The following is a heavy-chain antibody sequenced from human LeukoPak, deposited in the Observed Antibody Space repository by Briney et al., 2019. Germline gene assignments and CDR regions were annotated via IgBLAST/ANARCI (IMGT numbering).Heavy chain of an antibody. J-gene: IGHJ5*02. CDR1: GFTFSSYA. V-gene: IGHV3-23*01. D-gene: IGHD4-11*01. CDR3: ANSYSNYVWNWFDP. CDR2: ISGSGGST. Sequence: QSGGSLRLSCAASGFTFSSYAMSWVRQAPGKGLEWVSAISGSGGSTYYADSVKGRFTISRDNSKNTLYLQMNSLRAEDTAVYYCANSYSNYVWNWFDPWGQGTLVTVSS.